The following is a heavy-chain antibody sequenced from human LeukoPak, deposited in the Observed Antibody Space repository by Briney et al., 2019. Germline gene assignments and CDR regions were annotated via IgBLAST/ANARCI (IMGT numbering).Heavy chain of an antibody. CDR3: ARGHKGPYYDFWSGYQKSRGFDY. CDR1: GFSFISYS. V-gene: IGHV3-21*01. D-gene: IGHD3-3*01. CDR2: ISSSSDYI. Sequence: GGSLRLSCAASGFSFISYSMNWVRQAPGKGLEWVSSISSSSDYIYYADSVKGRITISRDNAKNSLYLQMNSLRAEDTAVYYCARGHKGPYYDFWSGYQKSRGFDYWGQGTLVTVSS. J-gene: IGHJ4*02.